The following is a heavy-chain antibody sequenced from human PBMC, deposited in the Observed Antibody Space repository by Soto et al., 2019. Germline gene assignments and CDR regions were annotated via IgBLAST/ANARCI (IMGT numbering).Heavy chain of an antibody. Sequence: GGSLRLSCAASGFTFTNYAMTWARQAPGKGLEWVSSLLRSGSTTYYADSVKGRFTISSDISANSLYLQMDSLRAEDKAVYYCAKDAVSGDGIWLLDSWGQGTVVTVSS. D-gene: IGHD4-17*01. J-gene: IGHJ4*02. CDR3: AKDAVSGDGIWLLDS. CDR1: GFTFTNYA. V-gene: IGHV3-23*01. CDR2: LLRSGSTT.